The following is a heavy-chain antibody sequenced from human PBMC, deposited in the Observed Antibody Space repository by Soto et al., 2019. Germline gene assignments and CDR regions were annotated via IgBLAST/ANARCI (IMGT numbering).Heavy chain of an antibody. V-gene: IGHV1-69*06. CDR3: ARSVDTAMVTRTYNWFAP. Sequence: QVQLVQSGAEVKKPGSSVKVSCKASGGTFSSYAISWVRQAPGQGLEWMGGIIPIFGTANYAQKFQGRVTITADKSTGTACIELSSLRSEATAVYYWARSVDTAMVTRTYNWFAPRGQGTLVTVSS. CDR2: IIPIFGTA. CDR1: GGTFSSYA. D-gene: IGHD5-18*01. J-gene: IGHJ5*02.